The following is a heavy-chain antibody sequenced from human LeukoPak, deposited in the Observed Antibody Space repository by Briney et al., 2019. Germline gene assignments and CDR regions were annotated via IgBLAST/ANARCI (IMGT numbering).Heavy chain of an antibody. CDR2: ISSDGSST. J-gene: IGHJ4*02. Sequence: GGSLRLSCAASGFTFRNHWMHWVRQTPGKGLVWVSRISSDGSSTTYADSVKGRFTISRGNAKNTLYLQMNNLRAEDTAMYYCARDQRVTGRPDIDYWGQGTLVIVSS. CDR3: ARDQRVTGRPDIDY. CDR1: GFTFRNHW. V-gene: IGHV3-74*03. D-gene: IGHD6-6*01.